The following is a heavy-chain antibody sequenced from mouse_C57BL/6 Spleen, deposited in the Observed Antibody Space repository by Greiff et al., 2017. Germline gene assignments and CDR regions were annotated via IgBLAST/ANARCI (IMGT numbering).Heavy chain of an antibody. Sequence: QVQLQQSGTELVKPGASVKLSCKASGYTFTSYWMHWVKQRPGQGLEWIGNISPSNGGTNYNEKFKGKATLTVDKSSSTAYMQLSSLTSEDSAVCYCARLAQRYAMDYWGQGTSVTVSS. CDR1: GYTFTSYW. J-gene: IGHJ4*01. V-gene: IGHV1-53*01. CDR2: ISPSNGGT. CDR3: ARLAQRYAMDY.